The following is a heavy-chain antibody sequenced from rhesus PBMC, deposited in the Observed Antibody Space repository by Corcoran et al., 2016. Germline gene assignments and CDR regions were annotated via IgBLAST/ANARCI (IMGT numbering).Heavy chain of an antibody. CDR3: ARDPEAAGYFDY. CDR2: IYGSSGST. Sequence: ISSGYDWSWIRQPPGKGLEWIGYIYGSSGSTNYNPSLKNRVTISKDASKNQFSLKLSSVTAADTAVYYCARDPEAAGYFDYWGQGVLVTVSS. V-gene: IGHV4-76*01. CDR1: ISSGYD. J-gene: IGHJ4*01. D-gene: IGHD6-13*01.